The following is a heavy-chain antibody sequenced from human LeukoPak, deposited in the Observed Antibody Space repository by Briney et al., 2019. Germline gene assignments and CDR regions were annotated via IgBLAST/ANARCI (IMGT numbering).Heavy chain of an antibody. CDR3: TRHADNYDFWTGYLDY. Sequence: SETLSLTCTVSGGSISSYYWSWIRQPPGKGLEWIGYIYYSGSTNYNPSLKSRVTISVDTSKNQFSLKLSSVTAADTAMYYCTRHADNYDFWTGYLDYWGQGTLVTVSS. CDR2: IYYSGST. V-gene: IGHV4-59*08. D-gene: IGHD3-3*01. CDR1: GGSISSYY. J-gene: IGHJ4*02.